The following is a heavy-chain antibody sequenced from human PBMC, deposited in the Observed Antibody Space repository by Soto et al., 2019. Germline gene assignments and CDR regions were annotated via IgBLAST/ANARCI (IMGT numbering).Heavy chain of an antibody. Sequence: EVQLLESGGGLVQPGGSLRLSCAASGFTFSSYAMSWVRQAPGKGLEWVSAISGSGGSTYYADSVKGRFTISRDNSKNKLYLQMNSLRAEDTAVYYCAKVYSNYVRYYYGMDVWGQGTTVTVSS. CDR1: GFTFSSYA. J-gene: IGHJ6*02. CDR3: AKVYSNYVRYYYGMDV. CDR2: ISGSGGST. D-gene: IGHD4-4*01. V-gene: IGHV3-23*01.